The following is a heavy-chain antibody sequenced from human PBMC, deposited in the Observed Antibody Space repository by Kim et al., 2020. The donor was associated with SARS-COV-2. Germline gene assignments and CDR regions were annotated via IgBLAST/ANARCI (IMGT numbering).Heavy chain of an antibody. J-gene: IGHJ5*02. CDR3: ARGSYGSGSTPLP. Sequence: YADSGKGRFTISRENAKDSLYLQMNSRRDEDTAVYYCARGSYGSGSTPLPWGQGTLVTVSS. D-gene: IGHD6-19*01. V-gene: IGHV3-48*02.